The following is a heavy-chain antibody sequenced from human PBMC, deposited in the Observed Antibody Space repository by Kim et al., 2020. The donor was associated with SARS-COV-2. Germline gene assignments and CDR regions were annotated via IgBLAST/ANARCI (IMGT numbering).Heavy chain of an antibody. V-gene: IGHV4-39*07. D-gene: IGHD1-26*01. CDR3: ARESGNSWPYYFDL. J-gene: IGHJ4*02. CDR2: IYYTGST. CDR1: GDSINNSPYY. Sequence: SETLSLTCSVYGDSINNSPYYWGWIRQPPGKGLEWISNIYYTGSTYYNPSLKRRVSLSVDTSKNQFSLMLTSLSAADTALYYCARESGNSWPYYFDLWGPGIPVTVSS.